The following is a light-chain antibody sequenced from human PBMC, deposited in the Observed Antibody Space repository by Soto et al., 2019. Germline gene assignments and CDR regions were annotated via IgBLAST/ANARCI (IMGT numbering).Light chain of an antibody. J-gene: IGLJ1*01. CDR3: AAWDDSLNALYV. CDR1: SSNIGSNA. Sequence: QPVLTQPPSATGTPGQRVTISCSGSSSNIGSNAVNWYQQLPGTAPKLLIYSNNQRPSGVPDRFSGSKSGTSASLAISGLQSEDEGDYYCAAWDDSLNALYVFGTGTKLTVL. V-gene: IGLV1-44*01. CDR2: SNN.